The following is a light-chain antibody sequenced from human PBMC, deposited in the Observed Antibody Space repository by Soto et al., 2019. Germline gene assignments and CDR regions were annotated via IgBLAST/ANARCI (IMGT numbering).Light chain of an antibody. CDR2: DTS. CDR1: QSVNSNY. V-gene: IGKV3-20*01. J-gene: IGKJ1*01. Sequence: EIVLTQSPGTLSLSPGERATLSCRASQSVNSNYLAWYQRKPGQAPRLLIYDTSSRATGIPDRFIGSGSGTDFTLTISRLEPEDFAVYYCQQYGDSPQTFGQGTKVEIK. CDR3: QQYGDSPQT.